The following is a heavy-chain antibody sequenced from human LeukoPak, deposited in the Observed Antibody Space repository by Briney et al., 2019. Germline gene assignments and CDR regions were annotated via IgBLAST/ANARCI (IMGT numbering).Heavy chain of an antibody. J-gene: IGHJ5*02. CDR3: ARHSQVTRNWFDP. Sequence: SETLSLTCTVSGGSISSSYYYRGWIRQPPGKGLEWVATISYSGATYYNPSLRSQVTMSVDPSKNQFSLNLSSVTAADTAVYYCARHSQVTRNWFDPWGQGTLVTVSS. D-gene: IGHD2-21*02. CDR2: ISYSGAT. V-gene: IGHV4-39*01. CDR1: GGSISSSYYY.